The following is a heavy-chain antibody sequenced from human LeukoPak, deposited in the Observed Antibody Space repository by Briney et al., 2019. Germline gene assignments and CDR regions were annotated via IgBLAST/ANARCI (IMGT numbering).Heavy chain of an antibody. CDR2: ISGDCRGT. CDR3: ANDLRVSFDVMTALP. D-gene: IGHD3-9*01. V-gene: IGHV3-43*02. Sequence: GGPLILSCAASGFTFYDYSMHCGRQAARKGLEWSSLISGDCRGTWYSGSVKGRFTISRDNGKNSLYPQMNSLKTEDSALYYCANDLRVSFDVMTALPWGHGTRVTVSS. CDR1: GFTFYDYS. J-gene: IGHJ5*02.